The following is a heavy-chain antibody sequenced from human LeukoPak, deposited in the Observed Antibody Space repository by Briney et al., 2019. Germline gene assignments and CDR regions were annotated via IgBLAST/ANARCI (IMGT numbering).Heavy chain of an antibody. D-gene: IGHD4-17*01. CDR3: ARDNYGTLDY. J-gene: IGHJ4*02. V-gene: IGHV1-2*02. CDR2: TSPKSGDR. CDR1: GYTFTDYF. Sequence: EASVKASCKISGYTFTDYFIHWVRQAPGQGLEWMGWTSPKSGDRKCTQKFQGRVTMTRDTSISTVYMELDRLTFDDTAVYFCARDNYGTLDYWGQGSLVTVSS.